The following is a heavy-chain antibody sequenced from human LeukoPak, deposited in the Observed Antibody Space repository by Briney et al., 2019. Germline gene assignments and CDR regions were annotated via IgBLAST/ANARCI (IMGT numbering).Heavy chain of an antibody. Sequence: PGGSLRLSCAASGFTFDDYAMHWVRQAPGKGLEWVSGISWNSGSIGYADSVKGRFTISRDNAKNSLYLQMNSLRAEDMALYYCAKDKDGAGEYYFDYWGQGTLVTVSS. CDR3: AKDKDGAGEYYFDY. J-gene: IGHJ4*02. CDR1: GFTFDDYA. V-gene: IGHV3-9*03. D-gene: IGHD7-27*01. CDR2: ISWNSGSI.